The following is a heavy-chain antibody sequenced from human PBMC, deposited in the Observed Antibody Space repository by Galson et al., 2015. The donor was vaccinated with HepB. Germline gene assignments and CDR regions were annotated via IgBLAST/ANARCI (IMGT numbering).Heavy chain of an antibody. CDR3: ARGTIFGQTLGRFDY. V-gene: IGHV1-46*03. Sequence: SVKVSCKASGYIFTNHYIHWARQAPGQGLEWMGIINPSGGSTSYAQKFQGRVTMTRDTSTSTVYMHLRSLRSEDTAVYYCARGTIFGQTLGRFDYWGQGTLVTVSS. CDR2: INPSGGST. CDR1: GYIFTNHY. J-gene: IGHJ4*02. D-gene: IGHD3-3*01.